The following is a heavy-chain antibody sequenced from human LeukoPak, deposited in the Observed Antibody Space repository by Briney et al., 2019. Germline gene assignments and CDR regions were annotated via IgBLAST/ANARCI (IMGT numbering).Heavy chain of an antibody. J-gene: IGHJ4*02. D-gene: IGHD6-6*01. V-gene: IGHV3-23*01. CDR3: AKAYSSSLFFDY. CDR1: GFTFSSYA. CDR2: ISGSGGST. Sequence: GGSLRLSCAASGFTFSSYAMSWVRQAPGKGVEWVSAISGSGGSTYYADSVKGRFTISRDNSKNTLYLEMNSLRAEDTAVYYCAKAYSSSLFFDYWGQGTLVTVSS.